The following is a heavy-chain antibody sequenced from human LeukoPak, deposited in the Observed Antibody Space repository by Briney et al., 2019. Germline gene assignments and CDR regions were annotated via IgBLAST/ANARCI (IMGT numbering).Heavy chain of an antibody. CDR1: GGSISSYY. J-gene: IGHJ5*02. CDR2: IYYSGST. CDR3: ARGGYYGSGNDFRFDP. Sequence: SETLSLTCTVSGGSISSYYWSWIRQPPGKGLEWIGYIYYSGSTNYKPSLKSRVTISVDTSKNQFSLKLSSVTAAGTAVYYCARGGYYGSGNDFRFDPWGRGTLVTVSS. D-gene: IGHD3-10*01. V-gene: IGHV4-59*01.